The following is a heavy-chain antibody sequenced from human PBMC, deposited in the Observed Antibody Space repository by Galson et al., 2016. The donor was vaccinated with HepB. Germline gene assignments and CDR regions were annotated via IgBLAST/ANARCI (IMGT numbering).Heavy chain of an antibody. CDR3: VRVPIPHYDFGDLPFDR. J-gene: IGHJ4*02. CDR1: GFTFSYYS. CDR2: ISSNSFHI. Sequence: SLRLSCAASGFTFSYYSMNWVRQAPGKGLEWVSSISSNSFHIYYADSVMGRFTISRDNAKNSLFLQMNSLRAEDTAVYYCVRVPIPHYDFGDLPFDRWGQGTRVTVSS. V-gene: IGHV3-21*01. D-gene: IGHD4-17*01.